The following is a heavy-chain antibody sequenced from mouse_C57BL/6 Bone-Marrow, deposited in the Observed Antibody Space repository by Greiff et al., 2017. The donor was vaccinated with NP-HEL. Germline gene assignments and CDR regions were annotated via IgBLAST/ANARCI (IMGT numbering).Heavy chain of an antibody. CDR3: TRWYDYDL. V-gene: IGHV14-4*01. CDR1: GFNIKDDY. D-gene: IGHD2-4*01. J-gene: IGHJ2*01. Sequence: EVKLVESGAELVRPGASVKLSCTASGFNIKDDYMHWVKQRPEQGLEWIGWIDPENGDTEYASKFQGKATITADTSSNTAYLQLSSLTSEDTAVYYCTRWYDYDLWGQGTTLTVSS. CDR2: IDPENGDT.